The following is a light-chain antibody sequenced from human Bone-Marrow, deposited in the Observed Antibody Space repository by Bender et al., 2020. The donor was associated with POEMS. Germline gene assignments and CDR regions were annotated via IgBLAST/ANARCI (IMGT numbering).Light chain of an antibody. V-gene: IGLV1-40*01. CDR3: QSYDNSLGDWV. J-gene: IGLJ3*02. Sequence: QSVLTQPRSVSGAPGQRVTISCTGSSSNTGSGYDINRDQHLPGTAPKLLIYGYTNRPSGVPDRFSGPKSRTSASLAITQLQADDDGDYYYQSYDNSLGDWVFGGGTKLTVL. CDR1: SSNTGSGYD. CDR2: GYT.